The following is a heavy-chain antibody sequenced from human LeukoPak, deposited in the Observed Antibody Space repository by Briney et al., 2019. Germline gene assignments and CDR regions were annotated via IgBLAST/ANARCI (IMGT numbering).Heavy chain of an antibody. CDR3: AKSYCSSTSCHPTTTVYYYMDV. CDR1: GFTFSSYG. CDR2: IRFDGSNK. Sequence: PGGSLRLSCAASGFTFSSYGMHWVRQAPGKGLGWVAFIRFDGSNKYYADSVKGRFTIYKDNSKNTLYLQMNSLRAEDTAVYYCAKSYCSSTSCHPTTTVYYYMDVWGKGTTVTVSS. J-gene: IGHJ6*03. V-gene: IGHV3-30*02. D-gene: IGHD2-2*01.